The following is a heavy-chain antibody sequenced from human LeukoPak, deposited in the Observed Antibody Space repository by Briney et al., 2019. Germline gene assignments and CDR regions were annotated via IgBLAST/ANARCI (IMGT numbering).Heavy chain of an antibody. V-gene: IGHV4-59*01. CDR1: GGSISSYC. CDR2: IYYSGST. D-gene: IGHD4-17*01. Sequence: SETLSLTCTVSGGSISSYCWSWIRQPPWKGLEWIGYIYYSGSTNYNPSLKSRVPISVDTSKNQFSLKLSSVTAADTAVYYCARLTTVSYYFDYWGQGNLVTVSP. J-gene: IGHJ4*02. CDR3: ARLTTVSYYFDY.